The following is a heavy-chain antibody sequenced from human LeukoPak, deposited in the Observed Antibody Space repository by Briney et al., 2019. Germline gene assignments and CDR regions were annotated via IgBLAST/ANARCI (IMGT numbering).Heavy chain of an antibody. CDR2: ITTISHYI. D-gene: IGHD3-10*01. CDR3: ARSGGPGTYHQLRYNWFDP. J-gene: IGHJ5*02. Sequence: PGGSLRLSCAASGFTLSDYHMSWVRQAPGKGLEWLSSITTISHYIYYAGAVRGRFTISRDNAKNSLYLQMNSLRGEDTAVYYCARSGGPGTYHQLRYNWFDPWGQGTLVTVSS. CDR1: GFTLSDYH. V-gene: IGHV3-21*01.